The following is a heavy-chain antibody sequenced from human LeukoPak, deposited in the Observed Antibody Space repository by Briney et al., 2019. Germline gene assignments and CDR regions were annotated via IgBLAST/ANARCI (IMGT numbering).Heavy chain of an antibody. J-gene: IGHJ5*02. V-gene: IGHV1-8*03. CDR1: GYTSTSYD. CDR2: MNPNSGNT. D-gene: IGHD3-22*01. CDR3: ARSRRSGYYYRFDP. Sequence: GASVKVSCKASGYTSTSYDINWVRQATGQGLEWMGWMNPNSGNTGYAQKFQGRVTITRNTSISTAYMELSSLRSEDTAVYYCARSRRSGYYYRFDPWGQGTLVTVSS.